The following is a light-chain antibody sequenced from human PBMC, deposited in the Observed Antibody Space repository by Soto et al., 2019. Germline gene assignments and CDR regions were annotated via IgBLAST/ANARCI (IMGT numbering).Light chain of an antibody. V-gene: IGKV1-5*03. CDR3: QRYHAYPLT. CDR2: KAS. J-gene: IGKJ4*01. Sequence: DMQLTHWPSCRSGCVLYRDTITCRASQTISSWLAWYQQKPGKAPKLLIYKASTLKSGVPSRFSGSGSGTEFTLSISSLQPDDSATYHCQRYHAYPLTFGGGTKVDI. CDR1: QTISSW.